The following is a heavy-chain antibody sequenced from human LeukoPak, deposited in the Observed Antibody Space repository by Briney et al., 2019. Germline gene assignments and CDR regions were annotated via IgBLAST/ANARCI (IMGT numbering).Heavy chain of an antibody. Sequence: GGSLRLSCAASGFTFGSYSMHWVRQAPGRGLEWVAVISYDSYNKWFAESVKGRFTISGDNSKNTLYLHMNSLRVEDTAVYYCTRVNTYYDVDGWFDPWGQGTLVTVSS. J-gene: IGHJ5*02. CDR1: GFTFGSYS. D-gene: IGHD3-16*01. CDR3: TRVNTYYDVDGWFDP. V-gene: IGHV3-30-3*01. CDR2: ISYDSYNK.